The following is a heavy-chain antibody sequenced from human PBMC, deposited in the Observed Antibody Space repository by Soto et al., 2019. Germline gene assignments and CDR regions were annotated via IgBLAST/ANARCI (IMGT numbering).Heavy chain of an antibody. CDR1: GGSISSGDYY. Sequence: PSETLSLTCTVSGGSISSGDYYWSWIRQPPGKGLEWIGYIYYSGSTYYNPSLKSRVTISVDTSKNQFSLKLSSVTAADTAVYYCARGRRDGYNPVIFCFDYWGQGTLVTVSS. J-gene: IGHJ4*02. D-gene: IGHD5-12*01. V-gene: IGHV4-30-4*01. CDR3: ARGRRDGYNPVIFCFDY. CDR2: IYYSGST.